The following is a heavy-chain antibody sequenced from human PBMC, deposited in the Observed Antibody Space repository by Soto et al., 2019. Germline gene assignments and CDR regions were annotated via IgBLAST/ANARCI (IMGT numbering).Heavy chain of an antibody. V-gene: IGHV3-66*01. CDR3: ARDSYSVY. Sequence: PGGSLRLSCAASGFTFSTSYMNWVRQAPGKGLEWVSIIYTGGGAHYADSVKGRFTISRDDSKNTVYLQMNSLRAEDAAVYYCARDSYSVYWGQGTLVTVSS. J-gene: IGHJ4*02. CDR1: GFTFSTSY. D-gene: IGHD1-26*01. CDR2: IYTGGGA.